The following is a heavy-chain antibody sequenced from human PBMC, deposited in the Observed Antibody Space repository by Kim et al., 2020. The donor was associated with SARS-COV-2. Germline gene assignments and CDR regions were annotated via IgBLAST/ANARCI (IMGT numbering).Heavy chain of an antibody. J-gene: IGHJ4*02. CDR2: INRDGSST. CDR3: ARDGSTVVPATNFDY. CDR1: GFTFSTYW. D-gene: IGHD2-15*01. V-gene: IGHV3-74*01. Sequence: GGSLRLSCAASGFTFSTYWMDWVRQAPGKGLVWVSRINRDGSSTSYADSVKGRFTISRDNAKNTLYLQMNSLRAEDTAVYYCARDGSTVVPATNFDYLGQGTLVTVS.